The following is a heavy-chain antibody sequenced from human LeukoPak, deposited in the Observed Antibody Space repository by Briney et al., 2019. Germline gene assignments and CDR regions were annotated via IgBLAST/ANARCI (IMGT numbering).Heavy chain of an antibody. CDR2: ISAYNGDT. CDR1: GYTFTNFG. V-gene: IGHV1-18*01. J-gene: IGHJ5*02. Sequence: ASVKVSYKASGYTFTNFGINWVRQAPGQGLEWMGWISAYNGDTNYTQNLQGRVTVTTDTSTSTAYMELRSLRSDDTAVYYCARGYCTSTSCSGDWFDPWGQGTLVTVSS. CDR3: ARGYCTSTSCSGDWFDP. D-gene: IGHD2-2*01.